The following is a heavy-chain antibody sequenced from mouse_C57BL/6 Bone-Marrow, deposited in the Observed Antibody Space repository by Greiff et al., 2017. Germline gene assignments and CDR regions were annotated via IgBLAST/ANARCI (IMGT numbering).Heavy chain of an antibody. J-gene: IGHJ2*01. CDR2: ISYDGSN. D-gene: IGHD1-1*01. Sequence: EVQLVESGPGLVKPSQSLSLTCSVTGYSITSGYYWNWIRQFPGNKLEWMGYISYDGSNNYNPSLKNRISITRDTSKNQFFLKLNSVTTEDTATYYCARAYGSPYYFDYWGQGTTLTVYS. V-gene: IGHV3-6*01. CDR1: GYSITSGYY. CDR3: ARAYGSPYYFDY.